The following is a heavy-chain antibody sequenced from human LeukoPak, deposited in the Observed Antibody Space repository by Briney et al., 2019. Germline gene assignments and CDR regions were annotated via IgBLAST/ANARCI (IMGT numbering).Heavy chain of an antibody. Sequence: GASVKVSCKASGYTFTGYYMHWVRQAPGQGLEWMGWINPNSGGTNYAQKFQGRVTMTRDTSISTAYMELSRLRSDDTAVYYCARDRGVLPLPLSYWGQGTLVTVSS. D-gene: IGHD4/OR15-4a*01. V-gene: IGHV1-2*02. CDR3: ARDRGVLPLPLSY. CDR1: GYTFTGYY. J-gene: IGHJ4*02. CDR2: INPNSGGT.